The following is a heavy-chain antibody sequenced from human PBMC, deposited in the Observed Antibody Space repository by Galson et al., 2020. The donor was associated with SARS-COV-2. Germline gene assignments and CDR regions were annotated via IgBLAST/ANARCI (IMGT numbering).Heavy chain of an antibody. D-gene: IGHD6-19*01. CDR1: GDSVSSDSAA. CDR3: ARSPGKTVARTMDV. V-gene: IGHV6-1*01. Sequence: SQTLSLTCAISGDSVSSDSAAWNWTRQPPSRGLEWLGRTYYRSKWYNDYAVSMKSRITFNPDTSKNHFSLQLNSVTPEDTAVYYCARSPGKTVARTMDVWGQGTTVTVSS. CDR2: TYYRSKWYN. J-gene: IGHJ6*02.